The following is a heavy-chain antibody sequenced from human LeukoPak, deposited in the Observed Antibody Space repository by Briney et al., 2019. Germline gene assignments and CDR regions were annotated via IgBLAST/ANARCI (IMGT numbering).Heavy chain of an antibody. J-gene: IGHJ4*02. CDR2: ISSSSTYI. D-gene: IGHD1-7*01. CDR1: GFTFSSYN. V-gene: IGHV3-21*01. CDR3: ARVSLELPDTFDY. Sequence: PGGSLRLSCAASGFTFSSYNMNWVRQAPGKGLEWVSSISSSSTYIYYADSVKGRFTISRDNAKNSLYLQMNSLRGEDTAVYYCARVSLELPDTFDYWGQGTLLTVSS.